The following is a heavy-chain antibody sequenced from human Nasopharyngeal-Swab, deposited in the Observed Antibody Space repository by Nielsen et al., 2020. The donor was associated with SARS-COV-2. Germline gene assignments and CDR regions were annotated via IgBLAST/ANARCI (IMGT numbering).Heavy chain of an antibody. V-gene: IGHV4-59*01. D-gene: IGHD3-9*01. J-gene: IGHJ6*02. CDR2: IYYSGST. CDR1: GGSISSYY. CDR3: ARDPALYDILTGFLYYYGMDV. Sequence: SETLSLTCTVSGGSISSYYWSWIRQPPGNGLEWIGYIYYSGSTNYNPSLKSRVTISVDTSKNQFSLKLSSVTAADTAVYYCARDPALYDILTGFLYYYGMDVWGQGTTVTVSS.